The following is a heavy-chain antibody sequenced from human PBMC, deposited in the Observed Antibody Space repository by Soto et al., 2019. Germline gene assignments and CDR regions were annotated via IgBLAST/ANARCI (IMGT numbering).Heavy chain of an antibody. CDR2: IYDSGIT. D-gene: IGHD2-15*01. CDR1: GASLASYY. Sequence: QVQLQESGPGLVKPSETLSLTCSVSGASLASYYWGWIRLSPGKGLEWIAYIYDSGITMYNPSLKSRVTMSVDTSKNQFSLNLTSVTAAGTAVYYCARGAAFWFDPWGQGTLVTVSS. J-gene: IGHJ5*02. CDR3: ARGAAFWFDP. V-gene: IGHV4-59*01.